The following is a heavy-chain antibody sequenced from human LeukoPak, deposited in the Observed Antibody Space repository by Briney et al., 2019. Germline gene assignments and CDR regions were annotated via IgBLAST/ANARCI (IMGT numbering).Heavy chain of an antibody. V-gene: IGHV1-24*01. J-gene: IGHJ6*04. Sequence: GASVKVSCKVSGYTLTELSMHWVRQAPGKGLEWMGGFDPEDGETIYAQKFQGRVTMTEDTSTDTAYMELSSLISEDTAVYYCTTVPNYFRGNYGMDVWGKGTTVTVSS. CDR1: GYTLTELS. CDR2: FDPEDGET. CDR3: TTVPNYFRGNYGMDV. D-gene: IGHD3-10*02.